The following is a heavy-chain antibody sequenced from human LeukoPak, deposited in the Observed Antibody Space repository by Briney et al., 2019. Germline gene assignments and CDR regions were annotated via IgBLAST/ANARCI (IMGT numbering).Heavy chain of an antibody. J-gene: IGHJ4*02. CDR3: ARDWDSRNDYFDP. Sequence: SVKVSCKASGGTFSSYAISWVRQAPGQGLEWMGGIIPIFGTANYAQKFQGRVTITTDESTSTAYMELSSLRSEDTAVYYCARDWDSRNDYFDPWGQGTLVIVSS. D-gene: IGHD1-1*01. CDR2: IIPIFGTA. CDR1: GGTFSSYA. V-gene: IGHV1-69*05.